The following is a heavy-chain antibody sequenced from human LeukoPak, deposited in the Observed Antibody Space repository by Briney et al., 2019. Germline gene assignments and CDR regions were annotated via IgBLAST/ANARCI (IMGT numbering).Heavy chain of an antibody. CDR1: GGSISSSSFY. D-gene: IGHD2-21*02. CDR2: IYYSGST. CDR3: ARHFCGGDCYSFYYYYYGMDV. V-gene: IGHV4-39*01. Sequence: PSETLSLTCTVSGGSISSSSFYWGWIRQPPGKGLEWIGTIYYSGSTYYNPSLRSRVTISVDTSKDQFSLNLSSVTAADTAVYYCARHFCGGDCYSFYYYYYGMDVWGQGTTVTVSS. J-gene: IGHJ6*02.